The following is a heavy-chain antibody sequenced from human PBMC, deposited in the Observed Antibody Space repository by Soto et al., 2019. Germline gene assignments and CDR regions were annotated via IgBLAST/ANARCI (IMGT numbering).Heavy chain of an antibody. J-gene: IGHJ6*02. CDR3: ARSQEMATIDGMDV. V-gene: IGHV1-8*01. D-gene: IGHD5-12*01. CDR1: GYTFTSYD. CDR2: MNPNSGNT. Sequence: QVQLVQSGAEVKKPGASVKVSCKASGYTFTSYDINWVRQATGQGLEWMGWMNPNSGNTGYAQKFQGRVTMTRNTSISTAYMELSSLRSEETAVYYWARSQEMATIDGMDVWGQGTTVTVSS.